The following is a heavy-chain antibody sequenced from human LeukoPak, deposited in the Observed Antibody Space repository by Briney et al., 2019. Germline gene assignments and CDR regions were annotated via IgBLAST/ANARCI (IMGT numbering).Heavy chain of an antibody. J-gene: IGHJ6*02. CDR2: TIPILGIA. Sequence: ASVKVSCKASGGTFSSYAISWVRQAPGQGLEWMGRTIPILGIANYAQKFQGRVTITADKSTSTAYMELSSLRSEDTAVYYCASADSSLGYGMDVWGQGTTVTVSS. CDR1: GGTFSSYA. CDR3: ASADSSLGYGMDV. V-gene: IGHV1-69*04. D-gene: IGHD3-22*01.